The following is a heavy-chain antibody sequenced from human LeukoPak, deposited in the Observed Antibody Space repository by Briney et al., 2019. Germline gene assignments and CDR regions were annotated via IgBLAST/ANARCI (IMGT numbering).Heavy chain of an antibody. D-gene: IGHD3-10*01. CDR1: EYTFTTYA. CDR3: ARGRGGFGELSNY. Sequence: GASVKVSCKASEYTFTTYAIHWVRQAPGQGLEWMGWMNPNSGNTGYAQKFQGRVTMTRNTSISTAYMELSSLRSEDTAVYYCARGRGGFGELSNYWGQGTLVTVSS. CDR2: MNPNSGNT. V-gene: IGHV1-8*02. J-gene: IGHJ4*02.